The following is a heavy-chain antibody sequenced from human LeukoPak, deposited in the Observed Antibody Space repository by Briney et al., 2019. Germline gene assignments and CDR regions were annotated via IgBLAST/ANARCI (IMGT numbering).Heavy chain of an antibody. D-gene: IGHD5-12*01. J-gene: IGHJ4*02. CDR1: GSTFGDYG. Sequence: GRSLRLSCTGSGSTFGDYGMSWFRQAPGKGLEWVGFIRSKAYRGTTEYAASVKGRFTISRDDSKSVAYLQMNSLKTEDTAVYYCTTHPRGYTHYWGQGTLVTVSS. CDR2: IRSKAYRGTT. V-gene: IGHV3-49*03. CDR3: TTHPRGYTHY.